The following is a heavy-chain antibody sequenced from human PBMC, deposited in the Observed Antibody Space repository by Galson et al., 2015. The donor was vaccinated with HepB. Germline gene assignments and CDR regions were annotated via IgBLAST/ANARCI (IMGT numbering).Heavy chain of an antibody. D-gene: IGHD4-23*01. CDR3: ARDTVGKKRDAFDI. J-gene: IGHJ3*02. Sequence: SVKVSCKASGYTFTSYYIHWVRQAPGQGLEWMGLINPSGGSTSYAQKLQGRVTMTRDTSTSTVYMELSSLRSEDTAVYYCARDTVGKKRDAFDIWGQGTMVTVSS. CDR2: INPSGGST. CDR1: GYTFTSYY. V-gene: IGHV1-46*01.